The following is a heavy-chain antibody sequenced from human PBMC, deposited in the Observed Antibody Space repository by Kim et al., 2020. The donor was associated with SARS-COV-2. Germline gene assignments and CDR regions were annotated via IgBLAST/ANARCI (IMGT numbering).Heavy chain of an antibody. CDR2: INHSGST. J-gene: IGHJ4*02. D-gene: IGHD2-15*01. Sequence: SETLSLTCAVYGGSFSGYYWSWIRQPPGKGLEWIGEINHSGSTNYNPSLKSRVTISVDTSKNQFSLKLSSVTAADTAVYYCARGVSRCGYWGQGTLVTVSS. CDR3: ARGVSRCGY. V-gene: IGHV4-34*01. CDR1: GGSFSGYY.